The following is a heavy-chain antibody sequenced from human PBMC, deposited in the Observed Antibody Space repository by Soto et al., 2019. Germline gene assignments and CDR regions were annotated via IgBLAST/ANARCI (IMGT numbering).Heavy chain of an antibody. D-gene: IGHD3-9*01. V-gene: IGHV3-11*05. CDR2: ISSSSSYT. CDR1: GFTFSDYY. J-gene: IGHJ2*01. Sequence: QVQLVESGGGLVKPGGSLRLSCAASGFTFSDYYMSWIRQAPGKGLEWVPYISSSSSYTNYADSVKGRFTISRDNAKNSLYLQMNSLRAEDTAVYYCARVIFYGIPNWYFDLWGRGTLVTVSS. CDR3: ARVIFYGIPNWYFDL.